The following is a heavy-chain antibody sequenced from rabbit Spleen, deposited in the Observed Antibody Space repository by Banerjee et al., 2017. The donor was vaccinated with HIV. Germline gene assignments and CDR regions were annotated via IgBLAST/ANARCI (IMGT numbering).Heavy chain of an antibody. D-gene: IGHD8-1*01. CDR1: GFSFNNNYY. Sequence: QSLEESGGGLVQPEGSLTLTCTASGFSFNNNYYMCWVRQAPGKGLEWISCIVAGSGGSPAYARWAKGRFTVSKTSSTTVTLKMTSLTAADTATYFCARDADTSFSTYGMDLWGPGPLVTVS. CDR2: IVAGSGGSP. V-gene: IGHV1S40*01. CDR3: ARDADTSFSTYGMDL. J-gene: IGHJ6*01.